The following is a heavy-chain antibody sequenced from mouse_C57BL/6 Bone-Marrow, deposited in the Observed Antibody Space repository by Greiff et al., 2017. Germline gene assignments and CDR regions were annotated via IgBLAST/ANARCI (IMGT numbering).Heavy chain of an antibody. CDR3: ARSDDYDDYTMDN. V-gene: IGHV1-64*01. D-gene: IGHD2-4*01. CDR2: MHPNGGSP. CDR1: GYTFTNYW. J-gene: IGHJ4*01. Sequence: VQLQQPGAELVKPGASVKLSCKASGYTFTNYWMHWVKPRPGQGLEWIGMMHPNGGSPDYNEKFKSEATLSVDKSSRTAYMELSSLTSEDSAVYYCARSDDYDDYTMDNWGQGTAVTVTS.